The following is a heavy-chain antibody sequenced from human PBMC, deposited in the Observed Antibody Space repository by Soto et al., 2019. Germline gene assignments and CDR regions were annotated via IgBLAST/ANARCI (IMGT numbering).Heavy chain of an antibody. J-gene: IGHJ3*02. Sequence: GGSRRVYCAASGVTFSRYSMNWVRQAPGKGLEWVSSISSSSSYIYYADSVKGRFTISRDNAKNSLYLQMSSLRAEDTAVYYCARDLGYYDISCRRSAFHNLGQGTMLTVSS. CDR2: ISSSSSYI. D-gene: IGHD3-22*01. V-gene: IGHV3-21*01. CDR3: ARDLGYYDISCRRSAFHN. CDR1: GVTFSRYS.